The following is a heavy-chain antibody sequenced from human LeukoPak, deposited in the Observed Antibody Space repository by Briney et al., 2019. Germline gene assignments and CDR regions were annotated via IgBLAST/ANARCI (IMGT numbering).Heavy chain of an antibody. CDR1: GYSFTSYW. D-gene: IGHD3-10*01. CDR3: ARRYYYGSGTMYYFDY. CDR2: IYPGDSDT. V-gene: IGHV5-51*01. Sequence: HGESLKISCKGSGYSFTSYWIGWVRQLPGKGLEWMGIIYPGDSDTRYSPSFQGQVTTSADKSISTAYLQWSSLKASDTAMYYCARRYYYGSGTMYYFDYWGQGTLVTVSS. J-gene: IGHJ4*02.